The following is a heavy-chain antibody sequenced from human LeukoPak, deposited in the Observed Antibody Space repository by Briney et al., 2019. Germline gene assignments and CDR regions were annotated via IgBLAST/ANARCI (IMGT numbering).Heavy chain of an antibody. V-gene: IGHV1-2*02. CDR3: ARASAKEKQLGDY. CDR1: GYTFTDYY. J-gene: IGHJ4*02. D-gene: IGHD6-13*01. Sequence: ASVKVSCKASGYTFTDYYVHWVRQAPGQGLEWMGWINPNSGGTNYAQKFQGRVTMTRDASIRTGYMELTRLTSDDTAVYYCARASAKEKQLGDYWGQGTLVTVSS. CDR2: INPNSGGT.